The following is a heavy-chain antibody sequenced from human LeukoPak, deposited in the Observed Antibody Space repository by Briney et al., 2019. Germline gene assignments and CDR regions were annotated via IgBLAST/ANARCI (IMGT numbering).Heavy chain of an antibody. J-gene: IGHJ4*02. CDR2: INPNSGGT. D-gene: IGHD3-10*01. CDR1: GYTFTGYY. Sequence: ASVKVSCKASGYTFTGYYMHWVRQAPGQGLEWMGWINPNSGGTNYAQKFQGRVTMTRDTSISTAYMELSRLRSDDTAVYYCARDMVREVIITDYWGQGTLVTVSS. V-gene: IGHV1-2*02. CDR3: ARDMVREVIITDY.